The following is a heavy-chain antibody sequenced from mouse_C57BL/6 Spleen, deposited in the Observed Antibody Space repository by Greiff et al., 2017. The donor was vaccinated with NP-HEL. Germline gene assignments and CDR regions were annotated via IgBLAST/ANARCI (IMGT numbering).Heavy chain of an antibody. CDR2: IDPSDSYT. D-gene: IGHD1-1*01. CDR1: GYTFTSYW. J-gene: IGHJ4*01. V-gene: IGHV1-69*01. CDR3: AIIYYGSSHAMAY. Sequence: QVQLQQPGAELVMPGASVKLSCKASGYTFTSYWMHWVKQRPGQGLEWIGEIDPSDSYTNYNQKFKGKSTLTVDKSSSTAYMQLSCLTSEDSAVYYCAIIYYGSSHAMAYWGQGTSVTVSS.